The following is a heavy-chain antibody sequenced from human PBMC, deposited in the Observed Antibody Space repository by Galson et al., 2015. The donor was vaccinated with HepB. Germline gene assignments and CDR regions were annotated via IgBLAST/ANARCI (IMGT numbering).Heavy chain of an antibody. D-gene: IGHD6-13*01. CDR1: GFIFDDYG. V-gene: IGHV3-20*04. CDR2: INWNGGST. J-gene: IGHJ6*02. Sequence: SLRLSCAGSGFIFDDYGMNWVRQVPGKGLEWVCGINWNGGSTGYADSVKGRFIISRDNAKKSLELQMNSLRADDTALYYCARGAIAAGTILGEFYSGMDVWGPGTTVSVSS. CDR3: ARGAIAAGTILGEFYSGMDV.